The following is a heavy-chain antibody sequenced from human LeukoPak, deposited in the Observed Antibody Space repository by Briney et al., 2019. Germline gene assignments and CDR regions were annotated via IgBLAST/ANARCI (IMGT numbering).Heavy chain of an antibody. CDR3: ARVGGSGSYYYARGV. V-gene: IGHV4-59*01. Sequence: SETLSLTCTVSAVSISSYYWSWIRQPPGKGLEWIGYIYYSGSTNYNPSLKSRVTISVDASKNPFSLTLSSVTAADTAVYYCARVGGSGSYYYARGVWGQGPTVTVSS. CDR1: AVSISSYY. D-gene: IGHD3-10*01. CDR2: IYYSGST. J-gene: IGHJ6*01.